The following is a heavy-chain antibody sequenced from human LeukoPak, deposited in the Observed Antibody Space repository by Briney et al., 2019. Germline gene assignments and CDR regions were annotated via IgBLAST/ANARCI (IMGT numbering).Heavy chain of an antibody. Sequence: SDTLSLTCTVSGGSISSSSYYWGWIRQPPGKGLEWIGSIYYSGSTYYNPSLKSRVTISVDPSKNQFSLKLSSVTAADTAVYYCARHSGYSYGYAYYYYYMDVWGKGTTVTVSS. CDR1: GGSISSSSYY. CDR2: IYYSGST. D-gene: IGHD5-18*01. CDR3: ARHSGYSYGYAYYYYYMDV. V-gene: IGHV4-39*01. J-gene: IGHJ6*03.